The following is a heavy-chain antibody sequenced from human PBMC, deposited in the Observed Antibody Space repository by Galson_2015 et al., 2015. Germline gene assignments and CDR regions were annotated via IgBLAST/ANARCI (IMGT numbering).Heavy chain of an antibody. Sequence: SLRLSCAASGFTFINYGMIWVRQAPGKGLEWVSGISGSITYYIDSVKGRFTISRDNSKNTLFLQMNNLRAEDTAVYYCARGREWETLRKSPFDYWGQGTLVTVSS. CDR1: GFTFINYG. D-gene: IGHD1-26*01. J-gene: IGHJ4*02. V-gene: IGHV3-23*01. CDR3: ARGREWETLRKSPFDY. CDR2: ISGSIT.